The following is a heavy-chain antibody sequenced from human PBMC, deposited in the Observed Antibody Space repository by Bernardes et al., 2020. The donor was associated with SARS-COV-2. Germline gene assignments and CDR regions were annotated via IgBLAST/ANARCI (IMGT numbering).Heavy chain of an antibody. D-gene: IGHD5-18*01. CDR3: AKDLRGNNFGSDWYFDL. J-gene: IGHJ2*01. CDR1: GFTFSRYA. CDR2: INNGGDTI. Sequence: GGSLRLSCAASGFTFSRYAMSWVRLAPGKGLECVSTINNGGDTIFYADSVKGRFTISRDNVKNTVDLQMNILGSEDTAVYYCAKDLRGNNFGSDWYFDLWGRGILVTVSS. V-gene: IGHV3-23*01.